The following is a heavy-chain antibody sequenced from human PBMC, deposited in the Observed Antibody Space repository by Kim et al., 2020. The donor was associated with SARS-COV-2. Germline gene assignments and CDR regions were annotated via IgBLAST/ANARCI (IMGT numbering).Heavy chain of an antibody. CDR2: IYSGGST. D-gene: IGHD1-26*01. V-gene: IGHV3-53*01. J-gene: IGHJ5*02. Sequence: GGSLRLSCAASGFTVSSNYMSWVRQAPGKGLEWVSVIYSGGSTYYADSVKGRFTISRDNSKNTLYLQMNSLRAEDTAVYYCARSELPYNWFDPWGQGTLVTVSS. CDR1: GFTVSSNY. CDR3: ARSELPYNWFDP.